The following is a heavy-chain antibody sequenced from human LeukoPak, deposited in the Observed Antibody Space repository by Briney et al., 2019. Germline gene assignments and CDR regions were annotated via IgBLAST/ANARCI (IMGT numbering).Heavy chain of an antibody. Sequence: PSETLSLTCTVSGGSMSSFYWSWIRQPPGKRLEWIGYIYYSGTTSYNPSLKGRVTISIGTSNNHFSLKVRSVTAGDTAMYYCARGWPDYYSMDIWGPGTTVTVSS. D-gene: IGHD2-15*01. CDR1: GGSMSSFY. CDR3: ARGWPDYYSMDI. V-gene: IGHV4-59*01. CDR2: IYYSGTT. J-gene: IGHJ6*02.